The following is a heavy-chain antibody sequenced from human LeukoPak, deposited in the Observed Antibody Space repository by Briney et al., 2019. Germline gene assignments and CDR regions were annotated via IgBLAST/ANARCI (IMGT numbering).Heavy chain of an antibody. D-gene: IGHD4-23*01. CDR2: IYTSGGT. J-gene: IGHJ6*03. Sequence: SQTLSLTCTVSGGSISSYYWSWIRQPAGKGLEWIGRIYTSGGTNYNPSLKSRVTMSVDTSKNQFSLKLSSVTAADTAVCYCARDGADPDYGGNSVYYYYYYTDVCGKGTTVTVSS. V-gene: IGHV4-4*07. CDR1: GGSISSYY. CDR3: ARDGADPDYGGNSVYYYYYYTDV.